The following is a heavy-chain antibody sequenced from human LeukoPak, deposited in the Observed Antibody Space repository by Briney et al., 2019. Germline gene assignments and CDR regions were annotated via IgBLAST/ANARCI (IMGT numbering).Heavy chain of an antibody. J-gene: IGHJ4*02. CDR3: ARSGVVVVVAATQFDY. CDR2: ISSNGGST. Sequence: PGGSLRLSCAASGFTFSSYAMLWVRQAPGKGLEYVSAISSNGGSTYYAYSVKGRFTISRDNSKNTLYLQMSSLRAEDMAVYYCARSGVVVVVAATQFDYWGQGTLVTVSS. CDR1: GFTFSSYA. D-gene: IGHD2-15*01. V-gene: IGHV3-64*01.